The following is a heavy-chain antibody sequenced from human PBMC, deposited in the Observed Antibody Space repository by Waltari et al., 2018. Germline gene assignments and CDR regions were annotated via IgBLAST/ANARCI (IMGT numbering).Heavy chain of an antibody. V-gene: IGHV3-7*01. J-gene: IGHJ6*02. CDR2: IKQCGSEK. Sequence: EVQLVESGGGLVQPGGSLRLSCAASGFTFSSYWMSWVRQAPGKGRGWVANIKQCGSEKYYVDSVKGRFTISRDNAKNSLYLQMNSLRAEDTAVYYCARDRLWWCMLCNGMDVWGQGTTVTVSS. CDR3: ARDRLWWCMLCNGMDV. CDR1: GFTFSSYW. D-gene: IGHD2-8*02.